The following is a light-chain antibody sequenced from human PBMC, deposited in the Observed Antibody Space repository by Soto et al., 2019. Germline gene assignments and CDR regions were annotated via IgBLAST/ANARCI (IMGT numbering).Light chain of an antibody. CDR1: QGISNY. Sequence: DIQVTQSPSSLSASIGDRVTITCRASQGISNYLAWYQQRPGKVPELLILAASTLHAGVPSRFSGRGSGTDFTLTITSLQAEDVPTYSCQKYNSAPLTFGGGTKVDIK. CDR2: AAS. V-gene: IGKV1-27*01. CDR3: QKYNSAPLT. J-gene: IGKJ4*01.